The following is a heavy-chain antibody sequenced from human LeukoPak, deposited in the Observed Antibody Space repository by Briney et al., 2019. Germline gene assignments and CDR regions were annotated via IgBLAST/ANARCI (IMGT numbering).Heavy chain of an antibody. CDR1: GFTFSGYA. J-gene: IGHJ3*02. V-gene: IGHV3-23*01. D-gene: IGHD6-13*01. CDR3: ARFIASPGPDAFDI. CDR2: ISGSGGST. Sequence: GGSLRLSCAASGFTFSGYAMSWVRQAPGKGLEWISAISGSGGSTYYADSVKGRFTISRDNSKNTLYLQMNSLRADETAVYFCARFIASPGPDAFDIWGQGTLVTVSS.